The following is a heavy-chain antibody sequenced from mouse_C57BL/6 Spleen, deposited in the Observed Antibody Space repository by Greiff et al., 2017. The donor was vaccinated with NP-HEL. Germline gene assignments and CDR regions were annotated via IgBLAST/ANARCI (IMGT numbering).Heavy chain of an antibody. CDR3: AREEIYDGYYVWFAY. CDR1: GYAFSSSW. Sequence: QVQLQQSGPELVKPGASVKISCKASGYAFSSSWMNWVKQRPGKGLEWIGRIYPGDGDTNYNGKFKGKATLTADKSSSTAYMQLSSLTSEDSAVYFCAREEIYDGYYVWFAYWGQGTLVTVSA. J-gene: IGHJ3*01. D-gene: IGHD2-3*01. CDR2: IYPGDGDT. V-gene: IGHV1-82*01.